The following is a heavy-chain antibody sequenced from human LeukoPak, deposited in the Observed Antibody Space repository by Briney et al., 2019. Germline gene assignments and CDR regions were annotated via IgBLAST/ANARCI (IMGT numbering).Heavy chain of an antibody. CDR2: ISGSSSYI. J-gene: IGHJ3*02. Sequence: PGGSLRLSCAVSGNTFSTYTMNWVRQVPGKGLEWDSSISGSSSYIYYADSVKGRFTISRDNAKNSLYLQMSSLRAEDTAVYYCAKYRFLERSSGWYDFDIWGQGTMVTVSS. CDR1: GNTFSTYT. V-gene: IGHV3-21*01. CDR3: AKYRFLERSSGWYDFDI. D-gene: IGHD6-19*01.